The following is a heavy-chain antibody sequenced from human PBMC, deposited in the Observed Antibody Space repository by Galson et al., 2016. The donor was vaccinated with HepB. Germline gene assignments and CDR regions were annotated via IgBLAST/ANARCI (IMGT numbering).Heavy chain of an antibody. CDR1: GITFSRYG. D-gene: IGHD3-3*01. V-gene: IGHV3-64D*06. Sequence: SLRLSCAVSGITFSRYGMNWVRQAPGKGLEYVSGISSNGGSTNYADSVKGRFTISRDNSKNTLYLQMSSLRAEDTAVYYCMKISGGLRFLEWISAPYWGQGTLVTVSS. J-gene: IGHJ4*02. CDR3: MKISGGLRFLEWISAPY. CDR2: ISSNGGST.